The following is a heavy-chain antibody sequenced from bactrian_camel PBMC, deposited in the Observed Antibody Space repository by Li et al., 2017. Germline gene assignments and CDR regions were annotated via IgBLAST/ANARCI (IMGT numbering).Heavy chain of an antibody. V-gene: IGHV3S53*01. Sequence: HVQLVESGGGSVQTGGSLRLSCAASGNMFSRHCMAWFRQAPGKEREGIAASYPGAGVTDYVDSVKDRFTISRDNAKNTVYLRMNSLKPEDTGTYLCAALSRPGAGHCRLTSPNPDSYYYYGQGTQVTVS. CDR2: SYPGAGVT. CDR3: AALSRPGAGHCRLTSPNPDSYYY. D-gene: IGHD1*01. CDR1: GNMFSRHC. J-gene: IGHJ4*01.